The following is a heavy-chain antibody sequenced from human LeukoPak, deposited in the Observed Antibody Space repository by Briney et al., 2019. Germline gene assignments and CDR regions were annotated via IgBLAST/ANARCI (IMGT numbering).Heavy chain of an antibody. CDR3: ARDTGYLGSNYGMDV. J-gene: IGHJ6*02. CDR1: GGSISSYY. V-gene: IGHV4-59*01. D-gene: IGHD3-22*01. Sequence: SETLSHTCTVSGGSISSYYWSWIRQPPGKGLEWIGYIFYSGSTNCNPSLKSRVPISVDTSKNQFSLNLSSVTAADTAIYYCARDTGYLGSNYGMDVWGQGTTVTVSS. CDR2: IFYSGST.